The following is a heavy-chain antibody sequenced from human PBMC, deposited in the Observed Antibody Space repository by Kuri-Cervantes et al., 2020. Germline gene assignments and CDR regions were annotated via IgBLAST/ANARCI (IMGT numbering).Heavy chain of an antibody. D-gene: IGHD1-26*01. J-gene: IGHJ4*02. CDR1: GFTFSSYG. Sequence: GGSLRLSCAASGFTFSSYGVHWVRQAPGKGLEWVSYISSSGSTIYYADSVKGRFTISRDNAKNSLYLQMNSLRAEDTAVYYCARELVGATDYWGQGTLVTVSS. CDR3: ARELVGATDY. V-gene: IGHV3-48*03. CDR2: ISSSGSTI.